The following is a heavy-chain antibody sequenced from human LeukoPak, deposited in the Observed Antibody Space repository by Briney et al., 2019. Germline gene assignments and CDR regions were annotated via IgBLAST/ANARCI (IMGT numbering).Heavy chain of an antibody. J-gene: IGHJ4*02. CDR2: ISSSSTTI. CDR3: ARGPTLWPLDY. Sequence: GGSLRLSCAASGFSFSGYSMHWVRQAPGKGLEWVSYISSSSTTIYYADSVKGRFTISRDNAKNSLYLQMNSLRAEDTAVYYCARGPTLWPLDYWGQGTLVTVSS. D-gene: IGHD3-10*01. CDR1: GFSFSGYS. V-gene: IGHV3-48*04.